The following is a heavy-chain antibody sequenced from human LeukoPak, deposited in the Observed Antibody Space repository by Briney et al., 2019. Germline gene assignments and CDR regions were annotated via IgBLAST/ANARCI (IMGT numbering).Heavy chain of an antibody. CDR3: ISEVGKGSH. J-gene: IGHJ4*02. CDR2: IKSDGSNI. Sequence: GASVKVSCKASGGTFSSYAISWVRQAPGKGLVWVSNIKSDGSNINYADSVKGRFTISRDNAKNTLYLQMNSLRAEDAAVYYCISEVGKGSHWGQGTLVTVSS. V-gene: IGHV3-74*01. D-gene: IGHD1-26*01. CDR1: GGTFSSYA.